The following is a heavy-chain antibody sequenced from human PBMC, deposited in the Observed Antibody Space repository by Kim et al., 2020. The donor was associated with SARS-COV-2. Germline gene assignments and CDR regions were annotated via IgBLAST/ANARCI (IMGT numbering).Heavy chain of an antibody. D-gene: IGHD3-3*01. CDR3: ARPGHLLWSGYYLGKYFDY. V-gene: IGHV4-34*01. Sequence: SETLSLTCAVYGGSFSGYYWSWIRQPPGKGLEWIGEINHSGSTNYNPSLKSRVTISVDTSKNQFSLKLSSVTAADTAVYYCARPGHLLWSGYYLGKYFDYWGQGTLVTVSS. CDR1: GGSFSGYY. J-gene: IGHJ4*02. CDR2: INHSGST.